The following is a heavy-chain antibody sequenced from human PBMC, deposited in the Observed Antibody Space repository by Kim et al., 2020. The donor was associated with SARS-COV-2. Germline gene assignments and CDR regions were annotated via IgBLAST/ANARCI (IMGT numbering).Heavy chain of an antibody. V-gene: IGHV3-21*01. CDR2: ISSSSSYI. Sequence: GGSLRLSCAASGFTFSSYSMNWVRQAPGKGLEWVSSISSSSSYIYYADSVKGRFTISRDNAKNSLYLQMNSLRAEDTAVYYCARVVGGTKAPYFDYWGQGTLVTVSS. CDR1: GFTFSSYS. CDR3: ARVVGGTKAPYFDY. J-gene: IGHJ4*02. D-gene: IGHD2-8*01.